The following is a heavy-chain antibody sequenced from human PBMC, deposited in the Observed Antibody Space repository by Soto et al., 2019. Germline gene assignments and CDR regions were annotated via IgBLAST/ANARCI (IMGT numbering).Heavy chain of an antibody. J-gene: IGHJ6*02. CDR1: GFTVSSNY. D-gene: IGHD4-17*01. CDR3: ARARGYDYGDYGLDV. Sequence: EVQLVESGGGLVQPGGSLRLSCAASGFTVSSNYMSWVRQAPGKGLEWVSVIYSGGSTYYADSVKGRFTISRHNSTXTLYLQMNSLRAEDTAVYYCARARGYDYGDYGLDVWGQGTTVTVSS. V-gene: IGHV3-53*04. CDR2: IYSGGST.